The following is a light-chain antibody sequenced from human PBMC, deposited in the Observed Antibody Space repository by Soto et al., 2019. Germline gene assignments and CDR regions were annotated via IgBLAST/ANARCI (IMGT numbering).Light chain of an antibody. Sequence: EIVLTQSPATLSLSPGERAALSCRASQSVSSYLAWYQQKPGQAPRLLIYDASKRAPGIPARFTGSGSGTDFTLTISSLEPEDFAVYFCQQRSNWPSTFGGGTNVEIK. CDR3: QQRSNWPST. CDR2: DAS. J-gene: IGKJ4*01. CDR1: QSVSSY. V-gene: IGKV3-11*01.